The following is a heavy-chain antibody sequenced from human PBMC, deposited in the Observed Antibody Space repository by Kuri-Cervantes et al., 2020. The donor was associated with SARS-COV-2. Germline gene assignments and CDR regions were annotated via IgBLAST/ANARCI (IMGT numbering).Heavy chain of an antibody. J-gene: IGHJ4*02. Sequence: GESLKISCTASGFIFSDYYMTWIRQAPGKGLEWVSNIGPSGTTRYYADSVKGRFTISRDNAKNSLYLQMSSLRAEDTAVYYCARDKGLGYPFDYWGQGTLVTVSS. CDR1: GFIFSDYY. D-gene: IGHD5-18*01. V-gene: IGHV3-11*04. CDR2: IGPSGTTR. CDR3: ARDKGLGYPFDY.